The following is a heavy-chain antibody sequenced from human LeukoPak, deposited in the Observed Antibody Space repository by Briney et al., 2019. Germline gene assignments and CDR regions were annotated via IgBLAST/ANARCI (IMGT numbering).Heavy chain of an antibody. V-gene: IGHV3-20*04. CDR1: GFAFDEHG. CDR2: INWSGGST. D-gene: IGHD3-16*01. J-gene: IGHJ2*01. Sequence: PGGSLRLSCTALGFAFDEHGMSWVRQVPGKGLEWVAGINWSGGSTGYADPLRGRFTISRDNAKNSLYLQMDSLRAEDTALYYCARGILGLYYFDVWGRGIPVTVSS. CDR3: ARGILGLYYFDV.